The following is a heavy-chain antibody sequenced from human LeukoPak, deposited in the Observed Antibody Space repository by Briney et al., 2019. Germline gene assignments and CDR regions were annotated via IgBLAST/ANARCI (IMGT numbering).Heavy chain of an antibody. CDR3: ARDSIAAAGTDY. D-gene: IGHD6-13*01. Sequence: GGSLRLSCAASGFTFSGYYMSWIRQAPGKGLEWVSYISSSSSYTNYADSVKGRFTISRDNAKNSLYLQMNSLRAEDTAVYYCARDSIAAAGTDYWGQGTLVTVSS. J-gene: IGHJ4*02. CDR2: ISSSSSYT. CDR1: GFTFSGYY. V-gene: IGHV3-11*05.